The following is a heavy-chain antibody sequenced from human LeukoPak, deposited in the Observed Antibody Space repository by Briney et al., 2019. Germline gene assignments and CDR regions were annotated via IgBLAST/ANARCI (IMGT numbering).Heavy chain of an antibody. CDR1: GYTFSRYG. CDR2: ISAYEGNS. D-gene: IGHD3-3*01. Sequence: SVKLSCKASGYTFSRYGITWVRQAPGKGLEWMGWISAYEGNSNYAHTLQGRVTITTDTSKNTTYMELRSLRSDDTAVYCCTRDLAISGIRLDYWGQGTLVTVSS. J-gene: IGHJ4*02. CDR3: TRDLAISGIRLDY. V-gene: IGHV1-18*01.